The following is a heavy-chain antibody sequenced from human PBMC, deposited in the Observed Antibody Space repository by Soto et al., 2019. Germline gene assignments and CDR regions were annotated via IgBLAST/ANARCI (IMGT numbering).Heavy chain of an antibody. V-gene: IGHV1-3*01. J-gene: IGHJ4*02. CDR1: GYTFTSYA. CDR2: INAGNGNT. Sequence: ASVKVSCKASGYTFTSYAMHWVRQAPGQRLEWMGRINAGNGNTKYSQKFQGRVTITRDTSASTAYMELSSLRSEDTAVYYCASPLRPYSSSWDFDYWGQGTLVTVSS. CDR3: ASPLRPYSSSWDFDY. D-gene: IGHD6-13*01.